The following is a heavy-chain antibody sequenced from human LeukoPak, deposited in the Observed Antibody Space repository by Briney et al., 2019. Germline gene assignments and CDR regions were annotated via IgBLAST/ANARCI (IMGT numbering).Heavy chain of an antibody. Sequence: SETLSLTCTVSGGSISSSSYYWGWIRQPPGKGLEWIGSIYYSGSTYYNPSLKSRVTISVDTSKNQFSLKLSSVTAADTAVYYCARHGEQQLEPPSYFDYWGQGTLVTVSS. J-gene: IGHJ4*02. CDR2: IYYSGST. V-gene: IGHV4-39*01. CDR3: ARHGEQQLEPPSYFDY. CDR1: GGSISSSSYY. D-gene: IGHD6-13*01.